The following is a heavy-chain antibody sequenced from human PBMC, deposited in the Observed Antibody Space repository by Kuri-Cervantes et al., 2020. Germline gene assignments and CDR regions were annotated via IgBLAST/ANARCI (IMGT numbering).Heavy chain of an antibody. CDR1: GFTFSSYW. J-gene: IGHJ4*02. CDR3: ARERDTTQEILRDGYSID. CDR2: IKQDGSEK. D-gene: IGHD5-24*01. V-gene: IGHV3-7*01. Sequence: GESLKISCAASGFTFSSYWMHWVRQAPGKGLEWVANIKQDGSEKYYVDSVKGRFTISRDNAKNSLYLQMNSLRAEDTAVYYCARERDTTQEILRDGYSIDWGQGTLVTVSS.